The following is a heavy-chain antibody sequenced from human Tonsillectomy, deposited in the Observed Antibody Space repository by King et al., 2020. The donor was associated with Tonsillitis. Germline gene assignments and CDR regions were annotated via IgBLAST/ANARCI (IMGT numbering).Heavy chain of an antibody. CDR3: ARSEGYCSGGSCFGTYFDL. V-gene: IGHV3-13*05. D-gene: IGHD2-15*01. CDR1: GFTFSYYD. J-gene: IGHJ2*01. CDR2: IGTAGDP. Sequence: DVQLVESGGGLVQPGGSLRLSCAASGFTFSYYDMHWVRQVTGKGLEWVSAIGTAGDPYYPGSVKGRFTISRENAKNSLYVQMNSLRAGDTDVYYCARSEGYCSGGSCFGTYFDLWGRGTLVTVSS.